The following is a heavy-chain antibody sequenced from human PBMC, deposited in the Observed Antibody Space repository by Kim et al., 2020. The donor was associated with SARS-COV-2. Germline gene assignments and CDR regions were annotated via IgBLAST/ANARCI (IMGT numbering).Heavy chain of an antibody. J-gene: IGHJ5*02. CDR1: GGSISSYY. CDR2: IYYSGST. D-gene: IGHD2-15*01. Sequence: SETLSLTCTVSGGSISSYYWSWIRQPPGKGLEWIGYIYYSGSTNYNPSLKSRVTISVDTSKNQFSLKLSSVTAADTAVYYCARDLRDCSGGSCYYMESWFDPWGQGTLVTVSS. CDR3: ARDLRDCSGGSCYYMESWFDP. V-gene: IGHV4-59*01.